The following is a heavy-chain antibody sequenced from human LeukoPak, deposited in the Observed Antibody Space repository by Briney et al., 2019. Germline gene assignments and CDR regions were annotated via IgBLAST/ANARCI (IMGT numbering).Heavy chain of an antibody. CDR3: AREVSPEAFDI. V-gene: IGHV1-18*01. Sequence: RASVKVSCKASGYTFNSYGISWVRQAPGQGLEWMGWISAYNGNTNYAQKLQGRVTMTTDTSTSTAYMELRSLRPHDTAVYYCAREVSPEAFDIWGQGTMVTVSS. J-gene: IGHJ3*02. D-gene: IGHD1-14*01. CDR2: ISAYNGNT. CDR1: GYTFNSYG.